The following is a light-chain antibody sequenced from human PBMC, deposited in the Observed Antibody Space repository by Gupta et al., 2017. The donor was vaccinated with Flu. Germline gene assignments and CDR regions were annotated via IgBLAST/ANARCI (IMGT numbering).Light chain of an antibody. CDR1: TSNIGNNY. CDR2: ENN. J-gene: IGLJ2*01. CDR3: ATWDRSLSVGV. V-gene: IGLV1-51*02. Sequence: QSVLTQPPSVSAAPGQKVTISCSGSTSNIGNNYVSWYQQLPGTAPKLLIYENNKRPSGIPDRFSGSKSGTSATLGITGLQTGDEADYYCATWDRSLSVGVIGGGTKLTVL.